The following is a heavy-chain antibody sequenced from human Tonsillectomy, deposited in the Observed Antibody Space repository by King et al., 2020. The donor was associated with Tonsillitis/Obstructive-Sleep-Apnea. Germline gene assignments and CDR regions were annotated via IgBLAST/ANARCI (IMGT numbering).Heavy chain of an antibody. CDR3: ARDGFNAFDM. CDR2: IWYDGRNK. Sequence: VQLAESGGGVVQPGRSLRLSCAASGFTFSSYGIHWVRQAPGKGLEWVAVIWYDGRNKYYADSVKGRFTISGDNSRNTLFLQMNSLRAEDTAVYYCARDGFNAFDMWGQGTMITVSS. CDR1: GFTFSSYG. J-gene: IGHJ3*02. V-gene: IGHV3-33*01.